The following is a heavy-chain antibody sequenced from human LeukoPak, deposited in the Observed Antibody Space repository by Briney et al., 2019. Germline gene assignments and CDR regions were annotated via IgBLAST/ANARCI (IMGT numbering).Heavy chain of an antibody. V-gene: IGHV3-53*01. CDR1: GFTVSSNY. Sequence: GGSLRLSCAASGFTVSSNYMSWVRQAPGKGLEWVSVIYSGGSTYYADSVKGRFTISRDNSKNPLYLQMNSLRAEDTAVYYCASGDRGPCEFDYWGQGTLVTVSS. J-gene: IGHJ4*02. D-gene: IGHD3-22*01. CDR2: IYSGGST. CDR3: ASGDRGPCEFDY.